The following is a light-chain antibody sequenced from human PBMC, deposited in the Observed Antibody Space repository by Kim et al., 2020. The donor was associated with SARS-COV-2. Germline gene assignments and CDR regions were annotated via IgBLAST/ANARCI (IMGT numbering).Light chain of an antibody. J-gene: IGLJ2*01. V-gene: IGLV4-69*01. CDR1: SGHSSYA. CDR2: LNSDGSH. CDR3: QTWGTGIGV. Sequence: ASVKLTCTLSSGHSSYAIAWHQQQPEQGPRYLMKLNSDGSHSKGDGIPDRFSGSSSGAERYLTISSLQSEDEADYYCQTWGTGIGVFGGGTQLTV.